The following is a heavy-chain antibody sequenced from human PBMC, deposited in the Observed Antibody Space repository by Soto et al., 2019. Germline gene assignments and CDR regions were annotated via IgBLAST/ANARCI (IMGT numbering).Heavy chain of an antibody. D-gene: IGHD2-15*01. CDR2: IIPIFGTA. V-gene: IGHV1-69*01. J-gene: IGHJ6*02. CDR3: ARVGCSGGSCYGHGMDV. CDR1: GGTFSSYV. Sequence: QVQLVQSGAEVKKPGSSVKVSCKASGGTFSSYVISWVRQAPGQGLEWMGGIIPIFGTANYAQKFQGRVTITADESTSTAYMELSSLRSEDTAVYYCARVGCSGGSCYGHGMDVWGQGTTVTVSS.